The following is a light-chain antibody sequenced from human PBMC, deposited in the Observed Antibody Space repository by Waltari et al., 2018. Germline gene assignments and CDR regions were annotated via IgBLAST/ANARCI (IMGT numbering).Light chain of an antibody. CDR2: GTS. CDR1: GSNLGAGYD. Sequence: QSVLTQPPSVSGAPGQRVSISCTGSGSNLGAGYDVHWYQQLPGKAPKLPIYGTSTRPPGVPDRFFGSQSGTSASLAITALQAEDEAEYYCQSYDTSLSVVFGGGTKLTVL. CDR3: QSYDTSLSVV. V-gene: IGLV1-40*01. J-gene: IGLJ2*01.